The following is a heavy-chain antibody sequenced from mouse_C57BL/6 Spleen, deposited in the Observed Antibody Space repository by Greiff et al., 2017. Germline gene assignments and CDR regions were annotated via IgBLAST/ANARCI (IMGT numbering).Heavy chain of an antibody. V-gene: IGHV1-26*01. J-gene: IGHJ2*01. CDR2: INPNNGGT. Sequence: EVQLQQSGPELVKPGASVKISCKASGYTFTDYYMNWVKQSHGKSLEWIGDINPNNGGTSYNQKFKGKATLTVDKSSSTAYMELRSLTSEAAAVYYCARGDQGLFAYWGQGTTLTVSA. CDR1: GYTFTDYY. CDR3: ARGDQGLFAY.